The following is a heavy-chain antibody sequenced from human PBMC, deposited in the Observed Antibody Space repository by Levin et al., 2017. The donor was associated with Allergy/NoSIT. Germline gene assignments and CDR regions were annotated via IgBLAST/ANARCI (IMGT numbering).Heavy chain of an antibody. CDR2: IWYDGSSK. Sequence: GGSLRLSCAASGFTFGSYGMHWVRQAPGKGLEWVAVIWYDGSSKYYADSVKGRFIISRDNSKHTLYLQMNSLRAEDTAVYRCARDFYCTSDSCSGVIDYWGQGTLVTVSS. V-gene: IGHV3-33*01. CDR3: ARDFYCTSDSCSGVIDY. D-gene: IGHD2-15*01. J-gene: IGHJ4*02. CDR1: GFTFGSYG.